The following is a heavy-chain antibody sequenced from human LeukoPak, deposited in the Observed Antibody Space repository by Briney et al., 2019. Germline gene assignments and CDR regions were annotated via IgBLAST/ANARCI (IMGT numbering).Heavy chain of an antibody. V-gene: IGHV3-21*01. CDR2: ISRGGSDK. CDR3: TREVSSTNGDLDY. D-gene: IGHD4-17*01. CDR1: GFTFSSHS. Sequence: GGSLRLSCAASGFTFSSHSMNWVRQAPGQGLEWVSSISRGGSDKFYADSVKHRFTISRDNAKSSLYLQMNSLRAEDTAVYYCTREVSSTNGDLDYWGQGTPVTVSS. J-gene: IGHJ4*02.